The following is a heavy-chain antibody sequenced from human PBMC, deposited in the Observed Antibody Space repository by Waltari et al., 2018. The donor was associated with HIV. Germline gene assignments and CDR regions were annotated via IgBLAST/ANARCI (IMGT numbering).Heavy chain of an antibody. CDR1: GGALSSYG. CDR2: FIPVLGTP. CDR3: ARDNGAGYAEMFDP. D-gene: IGHD2-8*01. J-gene: IGHJ5*02. V-gene: IGHV1-69*01. Sequence: QGQLVQSWAEVKKPGSSGQVSDTASGGALSSYGISWVRQAPGKGLEWMGGFIPVLGTPNYAQKFQGRVTMTADESRSTVYRELSSVRSEDTAVYYCARDNGAGYAEMFDPWGQGTLVTVSS.